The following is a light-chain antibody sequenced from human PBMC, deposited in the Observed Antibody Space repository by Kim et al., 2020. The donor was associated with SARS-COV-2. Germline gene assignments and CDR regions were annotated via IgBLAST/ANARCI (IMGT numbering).Light chain of an antibody. J-gene: IGKJ5*01. CDR1: QSITSD. CDR2: AAS. V-gene: IGKV1-39*01. CDR3: QQRYNTPIT. Sequence: ASVVDRVTITCRESQSITSDLTWYTQKPGRATTVLIYAASSLQSGVPSRFSGSGSGTDFTLTISSLQPEDFATYYCQQRYNTPITFGQGTRLEIK.